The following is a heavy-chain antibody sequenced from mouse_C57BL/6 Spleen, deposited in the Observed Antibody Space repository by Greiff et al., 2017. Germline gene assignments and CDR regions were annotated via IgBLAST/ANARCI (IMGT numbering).Heavy chain of an antibody. J-gene: IGHJ4*01. Sequence: EVMLVESGGGLVKPGGSLKLSCAASGFTFSSYAMSWVRQTPEKRLEWVATISDGGSYTYYPDNVKGRFTISRDNAKNNLYLQMSHLKSEDTAMYYCERGPLYYGSSYDAMDYWGQGTSVTVSS. CDR3: ERGPLYYGSSYDAMDY. CDR1: GFTFSSYA. D-gene: IGHD1-1*01. V-gene: IGHV5-4*03. CDR2: ISDGGSYT.